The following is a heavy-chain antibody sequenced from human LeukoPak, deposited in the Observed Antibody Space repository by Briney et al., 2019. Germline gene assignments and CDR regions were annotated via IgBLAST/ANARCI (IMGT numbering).Heavy chain of an antibody. J-gene: IGHJ4*02. V-gene: IGHV3-66*02. CDR3: AREVALNWGYHFDY. Sequence: PGGSLRLSCAASGFTLSINYMSWVRRAPGKGLEWVSVLYSGGTTYYADSVKGRFTISRDNSKNTLYLQMNSLRPEDTAVYYCAREVALNWGYHFDYWGQGTLVTVSS. CDR2: LYSGGTT. CDR1: GFTLSINY. D-gene: IGHD7-27*01.